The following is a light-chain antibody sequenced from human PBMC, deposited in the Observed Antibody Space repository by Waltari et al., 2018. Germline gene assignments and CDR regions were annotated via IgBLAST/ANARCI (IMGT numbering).Light chain of an antibody. J-gene: IGKJ1*01. CDR2: GAS. CDR1: QSVSSN. CDR3: QQYNNWPRT. V-gene: IGKV3-15*01. Sequence: EIVMTQSPATLSVSPGERAPLSCRASQSVSSNLGWYQQKPGQAPRLLIYGASTRATGIPVRFSGSGSGTEFTLTISSLQSEDFAVYYCQQYNNWPRTFGQGTKVEVK.